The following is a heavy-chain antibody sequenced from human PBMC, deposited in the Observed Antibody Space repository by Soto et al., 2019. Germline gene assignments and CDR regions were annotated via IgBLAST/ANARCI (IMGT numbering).Heavy chain of an antibody. J-gene: IGHJ6*02. CDR1: GYTFTSYG. D-gene: IGHD6-6*01. CDR3: ARDWEQLPQGYYYGMDV. CDR2: ISAYNGNT. Sequence: ASVKVSCKASGYTFTSYGISWVRQAPGQGLEWMGWISAYNGNTNYAQKLQGRVTMTTDTSTSTAYMELRSLRSDDTAVYYCARDWEQLPQGYYYGMDVWGQGTTVTVSS. V-gene: IGHV1-18*01.